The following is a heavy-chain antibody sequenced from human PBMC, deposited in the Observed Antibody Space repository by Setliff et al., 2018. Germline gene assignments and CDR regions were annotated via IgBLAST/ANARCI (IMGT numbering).Heavy chain of an antibody. CDR3: ARHVGSRSRGYNYYYYHMDV. CDR1: GASISSSSVNNF. CDR2: TYYSGDA. V-gene: IGHV4-39*01. J-gene: IGHJ6*03. D-gene: IGHD3-10*01. Sequence: PSETLSLTCTVSGASISSSSVNNFWGWIRQSPGKGLEWIGNTYYSGDAYYNPSLKSRVTISVDTSRNQFSLKLSSVTAADTAVYYCARHVGSRSRGYNYYYYHMDVWGKGTTVTVSS.